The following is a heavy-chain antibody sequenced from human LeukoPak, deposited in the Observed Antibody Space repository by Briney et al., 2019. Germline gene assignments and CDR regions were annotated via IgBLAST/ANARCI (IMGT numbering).Heavy chain of an antibody. D-gene: IGHD2-2*01. CDR2: INHSGST. CDR1: GFTSSSYW. Sequence: GSLRLSCAASGFTSSSYWMNWVRQPPGKGLEWIGEINHSGSTNYNPSLKSRVTISVDTSKNQFSLKLSSVTAADTAVYYCARQGDIVVVLAAMEVWFDPWGQGTLVTVSS. V-gene: IGHV4-34*01. CDR3: ARQGDIVVVLAAMEVWFDP. J-gene: IGHJ5*02.